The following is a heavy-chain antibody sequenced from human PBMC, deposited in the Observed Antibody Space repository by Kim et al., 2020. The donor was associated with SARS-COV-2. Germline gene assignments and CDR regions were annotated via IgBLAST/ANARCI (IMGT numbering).Heavy chain of an antibody. V-gene: IGHV1-8*01. D-gene: IGHD3-10*01. J-gene: IGHJ4*02. CDR3: ARGLFGEPPNY. Sequence: GYAQKFQGRVTMTRNTSISTAYMELSSLRSEDTAVYYCARGLFGEPPNYWGQGTLVTVSS.